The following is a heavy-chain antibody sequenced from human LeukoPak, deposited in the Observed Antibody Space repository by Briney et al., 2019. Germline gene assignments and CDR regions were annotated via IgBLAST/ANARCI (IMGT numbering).Heavy chain of an antibody. CDR3: ARDDQSVTMGRGQVNYYYYGMDV. CDR1: GFSFNAYW. CDR2: MSYDESTK. V-gene: IGHV3-30*03. J-gene: IGHJ6*02. Sequence: GGSLRLSCAASGFSFNAYWMHWVRQAPGTGLEWVAVMSYDESTKYYADSVKGRFTIPRDNPRNTLFLQMNSVRSEDTAVYYCARDDQSVTMGRGQVNYYYYGMDVWGQGTTVTVSS. D-gene: IGHD3-10*01.